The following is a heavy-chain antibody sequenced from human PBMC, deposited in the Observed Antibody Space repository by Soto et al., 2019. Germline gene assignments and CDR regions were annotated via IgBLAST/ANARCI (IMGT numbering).Heavy chain of an antibody. D-gene: IGHD3-3*01. V-gene: IGHV3-30-3*02. CDR1: GFTFRSYP. Sequence: GGSLRLSCAASGFTFRSYPMHWVRQAPGKGLGWVAIVSYDGITKYADSVKGRFTISRDNSNNTLFLQMNSLRTEDTAVYYCTKEGLFWSGSFDSWGQGTLVTVSS. J-gene: IGHJ4*02. CDR3: TKEGLFWSGSFDS. CDR2: VSYDGITK.